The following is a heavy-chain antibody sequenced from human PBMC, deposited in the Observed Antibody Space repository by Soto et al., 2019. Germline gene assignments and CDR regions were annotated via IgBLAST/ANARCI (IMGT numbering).Heavy chain of an antibody. CDR1: GGSISSGGYY. CDR2: IYYSGST. V-gene: IGHV4-31*03. CDR3: ARDGGYGSGSYRFDY. Sequence: QVQLQESGPGLVKPSQTLSLTCTVSGGSISSGGYYWSWIRQHPGKVLEWIGYIYYSGSTSYNPSLKSRVTISIDTSKNQFSLKLSSVTAADTAVYYCARDGGYGSGSYRFDYWGQGTLVTVSS. J-gene: IGHJ4*02. D-gene: IGHD3-10*01.